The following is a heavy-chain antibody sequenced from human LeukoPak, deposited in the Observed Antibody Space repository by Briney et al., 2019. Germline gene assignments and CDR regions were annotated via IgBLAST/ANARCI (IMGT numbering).Heavy chain of an antibody. CDR3: ARDGPRGYSYGYVWYYFDY. V-gene: IGHV1-2*02. D-gene: IGHD5-18*01. CDR1: GYTFTGYY. J-gene: IGHJ4*02. Sequence: ASVTVSCKASGYTFTGYYMHWVRQAPGQGLEWMGWINPNSGGTNYAQKFQGRVTMTRDTSISTAYMELSRLRSDDTAAYYCARDGPRGYSYGYVWYYFDYWGQGTLVTVSS. CDR2: INPNSGGT.